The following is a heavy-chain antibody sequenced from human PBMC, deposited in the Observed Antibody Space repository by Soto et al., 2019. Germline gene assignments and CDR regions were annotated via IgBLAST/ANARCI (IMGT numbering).Heavy chain of an antibody. J-gene: IGHJ3*02. V-gene: IGHV1-69*13. CDR2: IIPIFGTA. CDR3: ARDLFGDGEYCSGGSCPKGAFDI. Sequence: SVKVSCKASGGTFSSYAISWVRQAPGQGLEWMGGIIPIFGTANYAQKFQGRVTITADESTSTAYMELSSLRSEDTAVYYCARDLFGDGEYCSGGSCPKGAFDIWGQGTMVTVS. D-gene: IGHD2-15*01. CDR1: GGTFSSYA.